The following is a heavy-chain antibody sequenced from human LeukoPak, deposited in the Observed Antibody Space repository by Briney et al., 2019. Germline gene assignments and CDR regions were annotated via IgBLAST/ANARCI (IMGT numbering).Heavy chain of an antibody. CDR3: AKDLRPWAAAVFVY. D-gene: IGHD6-13*01. V-gene: IGHV3-30*18. Sequence: GRSLRLSCAASGFTFSSYGMHWVRQAPGKGLEWVAVISYDGSNKYYADSVKGRFTISRDNPKNTLYLQMNSLRAEDTAVYYCAKDLRPWAAAVFVYWGQGTLVTVSS. CDR2: ISYDGSNK. J-gene: IGHJ4*02. CDR1: GFTFSSYG.